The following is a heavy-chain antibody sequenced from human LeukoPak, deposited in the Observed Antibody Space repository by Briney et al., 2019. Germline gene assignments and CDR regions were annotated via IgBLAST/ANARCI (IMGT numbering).Heavy chain of an antibody. CDR3: ARADGYSSWFVH. CDR1: GFTFSSYA. D-gene: IGHD5-18*01. V-gene: IGHV3-23*01. Sequence: QPGGSLRLSCAASGFTFSSYAMSWVRQAPGKGLEWVSAISGSGGSTYYADSVKGRFTISRDNSKNTLGLQMNSLRAEDTAVYYCARADGYSSWFVHWGQGTLVTVSS. J-gene: IGHJ5*02. CDR2: ISGSGGST.